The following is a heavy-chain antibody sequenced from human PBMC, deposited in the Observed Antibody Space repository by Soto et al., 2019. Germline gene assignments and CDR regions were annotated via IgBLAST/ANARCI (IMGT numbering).Heavy chain of an antibody. CDR2: IYPGDSDT. V-gene: IGHV5-51*01. Sequence: GESLKISCKGSGYSFTSYWIGWVRQMPGKGLEWMGIIYPGDSDTRYSPSFQGQVTISADKSISTAYLQWSSLRSEDTGVYYCARGQASHFAMDVWGQGTTVTVSS. CDR1: GYSFTSYW. J-gene: IGHJ6*02. CDR3: ARGQASHFAMDV.